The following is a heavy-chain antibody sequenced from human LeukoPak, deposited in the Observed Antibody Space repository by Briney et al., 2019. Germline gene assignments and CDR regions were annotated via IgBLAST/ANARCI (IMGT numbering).Heavy chain of an antibody. CDR1: GGSISSGGYS. D-gene: IGHD3-22*01. Sequence: SETLSLTCTVSGGSISSGGYSWSWIRQPPGKGLEWIGYIYHSGSTYYNPSLKSRVTISVDRSKNQFSLKLSSVTAADTAVYYCARRTEYYYDSSGYYDRGGWFDPWGQGTLVTVSS. V-gene: IGHV4-30-2*01. CDR2: IYHSGST. J-gene: IGHJ5*02. CDR3: ARRTEYYYDSSGYYDRGGWFDP.